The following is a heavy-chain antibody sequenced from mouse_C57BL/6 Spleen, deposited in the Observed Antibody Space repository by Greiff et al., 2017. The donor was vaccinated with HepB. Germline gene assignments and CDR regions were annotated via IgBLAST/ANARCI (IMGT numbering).Heavy chain of an antibody. Sequence: EVKLVESGGGLVKPGGSLKLSCAASGFTFSSYAMSWVRQTPEKRLEWVATISDGGSYTYYPDNVKGRFTISRDNAKNNLYLQMSHLKSEDTAMYYCARDPYYDDYSYYYAMDYWGQGTSVTVSS. CDR1: GFTFSSYA. V-gene: IGHV5-4*01. J-gene: IGHJ4*01. D-gene: IGHD2-10*01. CDR3: ARDPYYDDYSYYYAMDY. CDR2: ISDGGSYT.